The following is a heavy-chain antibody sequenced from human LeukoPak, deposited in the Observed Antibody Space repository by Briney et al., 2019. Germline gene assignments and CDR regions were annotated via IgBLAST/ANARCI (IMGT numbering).Heavy chain of an antibody. Sequence: SETLSLTCAVYGGSFSGYYWSWIRQPPGKGLEWIGEINHSGSTNYNPSLKSRVTISVDTSKNQFSLKLSSVTAADTAVYYCARVGPDTIFGVMQNWGQGTLVTVSS. J-gene: IGHJ4*02. D-gene: IGHD3-3*01. CDR2: INHSGST. CDR3: ARVGPDTIFGVMQN. CDR1: GGSFSGYY. V-gene: IGHV4-34*01.